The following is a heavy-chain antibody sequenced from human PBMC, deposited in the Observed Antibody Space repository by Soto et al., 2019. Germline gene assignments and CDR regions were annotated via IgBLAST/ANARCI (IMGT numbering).Heavy chain of an antibody. D-gene: IGHD4-17*01. V-gene: IGHV1-46*03. Sequence: ASVKVSCKASGYTFTSYYMHWVRQAPGQGLEWMGIINPSGGSTSYAQKFQGRVTMTRDTSTSTVYMELSSLRSEDTAVYYCARPAYDYGDPDYYYYGMDVWGQGTTVTVSS. J-gene: IGHJ6*02. CDR3: ARPAYDYGDPDYYYYGMDV. CDR1: GYTFTSYY. CDR2: INPSGGST.